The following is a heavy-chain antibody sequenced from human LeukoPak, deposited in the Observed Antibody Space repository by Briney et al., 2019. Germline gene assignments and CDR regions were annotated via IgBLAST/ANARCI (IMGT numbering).Heavy chain of an antibody. V-gene: IGHV4-39*07. D-gene: IGHD3-10*01. Sequence: SETLSLTCSVSGGSITATRSYGAWVRQPPGKGLEWIASISFGGDTYYTPSLESRVLISVDTSKNTFSLRLTSVTAADTAVYYCARYGGSGTYFFDYWGQGTLVTVSS. CDR1: GGSITATRSY. CDR3: ARYGGSGTYFFDY. CDR2: ISFGGDT. J-gene: IGHJ4*02.